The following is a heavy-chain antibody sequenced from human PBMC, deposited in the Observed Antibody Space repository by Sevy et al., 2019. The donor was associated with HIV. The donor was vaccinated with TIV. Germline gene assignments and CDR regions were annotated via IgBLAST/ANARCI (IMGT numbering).Heavy chain of an antibody. CDR1: GFTFSDYY. V-gene: IGHV3-11*01. Sequence: GGSLRLSCTASGFTFSDYYMSWIRQAPGKGLEWISYISSRDYFFYYADSVKGRFTISRDNAKNSMFLHMSSLRAEDTALYYCARVRYTYGNFFFDYWGQGTLVTVSS. D-gene: IGHD5-18*01. CDR2: ISSRDYFF. J-gene: IGHJ4*02. CDR3: ARVRYTYGNFFFDY.